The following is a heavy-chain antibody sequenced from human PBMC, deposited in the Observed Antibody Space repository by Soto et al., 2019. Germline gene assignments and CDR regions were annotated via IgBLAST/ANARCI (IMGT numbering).Heavy chain of an antibody. Sequence: GGSLRLSCAASGFTFSSYGMHWVRQAPGKGLEWVAVIWHDGSNKCYADSVKGRFTTSRDNSKNTLYLQMNSLRAEDTAVYYCARGEGIAAAGKDYYYYYGMDVWGQGTTVTV. CDR3: ARGEGIAAAGKDYYYYYGMDV. J-gene: IGHJ6*02. CDR1: GFTFSSYG. D-gene: IGHD6-13*01. CDR2: IWHDGSNK. V-gene: IGHV3-33*01.